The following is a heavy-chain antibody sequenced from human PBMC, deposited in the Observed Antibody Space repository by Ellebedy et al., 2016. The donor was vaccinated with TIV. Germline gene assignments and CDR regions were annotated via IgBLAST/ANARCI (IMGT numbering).Heavy chain of an antibody. V-gene: IGHV3-74*03. CDR1: GFTFSSHW. CDR3: AREVNSWGSGWYNAYDH. D-gene: IGHD6-19*01. Sequence: PGGSLRLSCAASGFTFSSHWMHWVRQPPGKGLVWVSRINSDESTTTYADSVKGRFTISRDNAKNTLYLQMNSLRTEDTAVYYCAREVNSWGSGWYNAYDHWGQGALVTVSS. J-gene: IGHJ4*02. CDR2: INSDESTT.